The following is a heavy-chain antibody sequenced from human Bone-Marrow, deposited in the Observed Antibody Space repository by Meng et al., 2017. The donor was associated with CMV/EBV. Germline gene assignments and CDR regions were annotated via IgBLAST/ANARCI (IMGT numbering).Heavy chain of an antibody. CDR3: ARGGATIFGVVIMPDD. D-gene: IGHD3-3*01. J-gene: IGHJ4*02. V-gene: IGHV4-59*01. CDR1: GGSIRSYY. Sequence: SETLSLTCTVSGGSIRSYYWSWIRQPPGKGLEWIGYIYYSGSTNYNPSLKSRVTISVDTSKNQFSLKLSSVTAADTAVYYCARGGATIFGVVIMPDDWGQGTLVTVSS. CDR2: IYYSGST.